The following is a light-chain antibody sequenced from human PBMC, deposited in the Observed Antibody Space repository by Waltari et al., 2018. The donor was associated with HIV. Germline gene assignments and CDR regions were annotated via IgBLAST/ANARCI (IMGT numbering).Light chain of an antibody. CDR3: SVWDDSLNGRV. V-gene: IGLV1-44*01. CDR1: SSNIGSNT. Sequence: QSVLTQPPSASGTPGQRVTISCSGSSSNIGSNTVNWYQQLPGTAPKLLMYSNNQRPSGVPARFSGSKSGTSASLAISGLQSEDDADYYCSVWDDSLNGRVFGTGTKVTVL. J-gene: IGLJ1*01. CDR2: SNN.